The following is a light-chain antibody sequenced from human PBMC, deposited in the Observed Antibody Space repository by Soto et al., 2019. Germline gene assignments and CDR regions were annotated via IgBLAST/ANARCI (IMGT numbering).Light chain of an antibody. CDR2: DVG. Sequence: QSALTQPRSVSGSPGQSVTISCTGTSSDVGAYNYVSWCQQRPGKAPRLMIYDVGVRPSGVPDRFSASKSGNTASLTISGLQAEDEADYYCCSYAGSYAGVFGGGTKLTVL. CDR1: SSDVGAYNY. CDR3: CSYAGSYAGV. J-gene: IGLJ3*02. V-gene: IGLV2-11*01.